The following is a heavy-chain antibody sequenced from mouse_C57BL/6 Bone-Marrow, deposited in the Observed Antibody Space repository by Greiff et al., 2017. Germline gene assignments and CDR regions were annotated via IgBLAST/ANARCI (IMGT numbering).Heavy chain of an antibody. Sequence: VHLVESGPGLVAPSQSLSITCTVSGFSLTSYGVHWVRQPPGKGLEWLVVIWSDGSTTYNSALKSRLSISKDNSKSQVFLKMNSLQTDDTAMYYCARHDPLSTVVAPDAMDYWGQGTSVTVSS. CDR1: GFSLTSYG. J-gene: IGHJ4*01. V-gene: IGHV2-6-1*01. CDR3: ARHDPLSTVVAPDAMDY. CDR2: IWSDGST. D-gene: IGHD1-1*01.